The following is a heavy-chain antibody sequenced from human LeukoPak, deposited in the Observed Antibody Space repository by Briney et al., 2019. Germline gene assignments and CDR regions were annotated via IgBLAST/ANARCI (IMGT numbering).Heavy chain of an antibody. D-gene: IGHD2-8*01. CDR1: GGSISTSNYY. CDR2: IYHSGST. Sequence: SGTLSLTCTVSGGSISTSNYYWGWIRQPPGKGLEWIGSIYHSGSTSYNPSLKSRVTISVDTSKNQFSLKLSSVTAADTAVYYCARGYCTNGVCLYYFDYWGQGTLVTVSS. CDR3: ARGYCTNGVCLYYFDY. J-gene: IGHJ4*02. V-gene: IGHV4-39*07.